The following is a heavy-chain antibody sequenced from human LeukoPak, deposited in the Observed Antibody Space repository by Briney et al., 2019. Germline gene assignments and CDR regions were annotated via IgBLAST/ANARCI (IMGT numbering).Heavy chain of an antibody. Sequence: SETLSLTCAVYGGSLSGYYWGWIRQPPGKGLEWMGEINHSGSTNYNPSLKSRVTISVDTSKNQFSLKLSSVTAADTAVYYCARGLGDGYRFFDYWGQGTLVTVSS. D-gene: IGHD5-12*01. J-gene: IGHJ4*02. CDR3: ARGLGDGYRFFDY. V-gene: IGHV4-34*01. CDR1: GGSLSGYY. CDR2: INHSGST.